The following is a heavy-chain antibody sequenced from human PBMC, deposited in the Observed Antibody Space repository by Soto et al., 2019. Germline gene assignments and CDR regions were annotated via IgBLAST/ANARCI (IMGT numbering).Heavy chain of an antibody. CDR1: GGSISSGGYY. CDR3: ARETRIAAVRASNWFDP. J-gene: IGHJ5*02. CDR2: IYYSGST. V-gene: IGHV4-31*03. Sequence: QVQLQESGPGLVKPSQTLSLTCTVSGGSISSGGYYWSWIRQHPGKGLEWIGYIYYSGSTYYNPSLRRRVTISVDTSKNQFSLKLSSVTAADTAVYYCARETRIAAVRASNWFDPWGQGTLVTVSS. D-gene: IGHD6-13*01.